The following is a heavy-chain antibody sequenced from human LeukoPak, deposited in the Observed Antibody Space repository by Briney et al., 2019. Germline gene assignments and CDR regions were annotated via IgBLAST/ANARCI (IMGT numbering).Heavy chain of an antibody. CDR1: GASISSGSYY. CDR3: VRSANYYDISGYKNWFDP. D-gene: IGHD3-22*01. Sequence: SETLSLTCTVSGASISSGSYYWNWIRQSAGKGLEWIGRINTSGTTNYNPSLKSRVTTSVDTSKNQFFLKLNSVTAADTAVYYCVRSANYYDISGYKNWFDPWGQGTLVTVSS. CDR2: INTSGTT. V-gene: IGHV4-61*02. J-gene: IGHJ5*02.